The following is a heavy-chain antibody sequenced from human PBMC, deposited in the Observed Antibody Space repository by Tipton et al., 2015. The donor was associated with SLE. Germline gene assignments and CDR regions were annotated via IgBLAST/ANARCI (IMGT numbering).Heavy chain of an antibody. CDR3: AREYSSSSGFDY. D-gene: IGHD6-6*01. Sequence: TLSLTCTVSGGSISSSSYYWGWIRQSPGKGLEWIGSVNYSGSPNYNPSLKSRATISVDTSKNQFSLKLGSVTAADTAVYYCAREYSSSSGFDYWGQGTLVTVSS. V-gene: IGHV4-39*07. J-gene: IGHJ4*02. CDR2: VNYSGSP. CDR1: GGSISSSSYY.